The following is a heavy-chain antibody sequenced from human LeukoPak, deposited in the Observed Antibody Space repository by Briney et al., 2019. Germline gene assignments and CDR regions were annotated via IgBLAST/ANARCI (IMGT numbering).Heavy chain of an antibody. CDR3: ARGGAVAGPLGQNYYYYYMDV. CDR1: GGSISSGGYS. CDR2: IYYSGST. D-gene: IGHD6-19*01. J-gene: IGHJ6*03. Sequence: PSETLSLTCAVSGGSISSGGYSWSWIRQPPGKGLEWIGYIYYSGSTYYNPSLKSRVTISVDTSKNQFSLKLSSVTAADTAVYYCARGGAVAGPLGQNYYYYYMDVWGKGTTVTISS. V-gene: IGHV4-30-4*07.